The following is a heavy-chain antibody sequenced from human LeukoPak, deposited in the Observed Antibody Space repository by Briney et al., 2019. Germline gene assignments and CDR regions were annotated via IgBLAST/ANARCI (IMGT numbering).Heavy chain of an antibody. Sequence: GASVKVSCKASGGTFSSYAISWVRQAPGQGLEWMGGIIPIFGTANYAQKFQGRVTITTDESTSTAYMELSSLRSEDTAVYYCARGDSSSFNYYYYYYMGVWGKGTTVTVSS. CDR3: ARGDSSSFNYYYYYYMGV. V-gene: IGHV1-69*05. CDR1: GGTFSSYA. CDR2: IIPIFGTA. J-gene: IGHJ6*03. D-gene: IGHD6-6*01.